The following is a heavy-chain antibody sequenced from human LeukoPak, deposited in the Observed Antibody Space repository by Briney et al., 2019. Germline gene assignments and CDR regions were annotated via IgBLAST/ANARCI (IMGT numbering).Heavy chain of an antibody. J-gene: IGHJ6*02. D-gene: IGHD6-6*01. V-gene: IGHV3-48*04. CDR2: ISSSGSTI. CDR1: GFTFTSYW. CDR3: ARDLRPARPYYYYYGMDV. Sequence: GGSLRLSCAASGFTFTSYWMNWVRQAPGKGLEWVSYISSSGSTIYYADSVKGRFTISRDNAKNSLYLQMNSLRAEDTAVYYCARDLRPARPYYYYYGMDVWGQGTTVTVSS.